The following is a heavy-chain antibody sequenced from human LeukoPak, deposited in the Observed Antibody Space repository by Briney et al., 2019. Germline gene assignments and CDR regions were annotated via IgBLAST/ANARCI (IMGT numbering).Heavy chain of an antibody. CDR3: AVGATKDFDY. Sequence: ASVKVSCEVAGYTLTELSMHWVRQAPGKGLEWMGGFDPEDGETIYAQKFQDRVTMTEDTSTDTAYMELSSLRSEDTAVYYCAVGATKDFDYWGQGTLVTVSS. CDR1: GYTLTELS. J-gene: IGHJ4*02. D-gene: IGHD1-26*01. CDR2: FDPEDGET. V-gene: IGHV1-24*01.